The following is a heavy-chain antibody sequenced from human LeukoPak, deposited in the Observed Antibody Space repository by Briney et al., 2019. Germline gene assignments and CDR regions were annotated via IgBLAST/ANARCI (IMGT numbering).Heavy chain of an antibody. Sequence: PSETLSLTCVVSGGSITTYYWSWIRQPPGKGLDYIGYIDYSGSTNYNPSLKSRVSISIDTSKNQFSLKVNSVTAADTAVYYCARVSLVRGAVEYWGQGSLVTVSS. V-gene: IGHV4-59*01. D-gene: IGHD3-10*01. J-gene: IGHJ4*02. CDR3: ARVSLVRGAVEY. CDR1: GGSITTYY. CDR2: IDYSGST.